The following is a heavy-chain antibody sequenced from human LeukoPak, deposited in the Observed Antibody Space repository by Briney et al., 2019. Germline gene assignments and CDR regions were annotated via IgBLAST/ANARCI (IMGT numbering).Heavy chain of an antibody. V-gene: IGHV4-4*02. CDR1: GGSISSSNW. J-gene: IGHJ4*02. CDR3: ARGEDYGDYRTFDY. D-gene: IGHD4-17*01. CDR2: IYHSGST. Sequence: SETLSLTCAVSGGSISSSNWWSWVRQPPGKGLEWIGEIYHSGSTNYNPSLKSRVTISVDKSKNQFSLKLSSVTAADTAVYYCARGEDYGDYRTFDYWGQGTLVTVSS.